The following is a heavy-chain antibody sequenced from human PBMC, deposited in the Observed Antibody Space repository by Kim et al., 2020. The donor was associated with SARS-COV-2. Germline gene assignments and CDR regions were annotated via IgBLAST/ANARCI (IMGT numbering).Heavy chain of an antibody. V-gene: IGHV3-48*02. Sequence: YYADSVKGRFTISRDNAKNSLYLQMNSLRDEDTAVYYCAREGLIAVAALVWGQGTTVTVSS. CDR3: AREGLIAVAALV. J-gene: IGHJ6*02. D-gene: IGHD6-19*01.